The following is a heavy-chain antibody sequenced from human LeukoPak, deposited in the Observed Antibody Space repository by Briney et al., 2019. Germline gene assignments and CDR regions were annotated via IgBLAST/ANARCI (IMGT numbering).Heavy chain of an antibody. V-gene: IGHV4-59*01. D-gene: IGHD3-10*01. CDR2: FYYSGST. Sequence: SETLSLTCTVSGGSISSYYWSWIRQPPGKGLEWIGYFYYSGSTNYNPSLKSRVTISVDTSKNQFSLKLSSVTAADTAVYYCARGRGYYYYMDVWGKGTTVTVSS. CDR1: GGSISSYY. J-gene: IGHJ6*03. CDR3: ARGRGYYYYMDV.